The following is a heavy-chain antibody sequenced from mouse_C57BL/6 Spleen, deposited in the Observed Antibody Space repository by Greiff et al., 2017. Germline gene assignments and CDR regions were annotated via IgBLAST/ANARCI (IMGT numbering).Heavy chain of an antibody. Sequence: VQLQQSGPELVKPGASVKISCKASGYTFTDYNMDWVKQSHGKSLEWIGDINPNNGGTIYNQKFKGKATLTVDKSSSTAYMELRSLTSEDTAVYYCASYGSSDYYAMDYRGQGTSVTVSS. J-gene: IGHJ4*01. V-gene: IGHV1-18*01. CDR1: GYTFTDYN. CDR2: INPNNGGT. CDR3: ASYGSSDYYAMDY. D-gene: IGHD1-1*01.